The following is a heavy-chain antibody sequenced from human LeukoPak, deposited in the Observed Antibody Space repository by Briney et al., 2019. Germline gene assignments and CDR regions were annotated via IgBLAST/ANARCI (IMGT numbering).Heavy chain of an antibody. CDR2: IYADGNT. D-gene: IGHD3-10*01. CDR3: AGGHGSGSYYNLPFDY. Sequence: GGSLRLSCAASGFIVNTNYMSWVRQAPGKGLEWVSFIYADGNTYYSDSVKGRFTISRDISKNAVFLQMNSLRAEDTAVYYCAGGHGSGSYYNLPFDYWGQGTLVTVSS. V-gene: IGHV3-53*01. CDR1: GFIVNTNY. J-gene: IGHJ4*02.